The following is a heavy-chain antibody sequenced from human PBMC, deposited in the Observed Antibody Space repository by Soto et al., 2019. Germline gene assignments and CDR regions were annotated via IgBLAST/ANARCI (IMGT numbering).Heavy chain of an antibody. D-gene: IGHD3-10*01. V-gene: IGHV1-18*01. J-gene: IGHJ6*02. CDR3: ARKSGTMVRGVIVDYYYGMDV. CDR2: ISAYNGNT. Sequence: QVQLVQSGAEVKKPGASVKVSCKASGYTFTSYGISWVRQAPGQGLEWMGWISAYNGNTNYAQKLQGRVTITADESTSTAYMELSSLRSEDTAVYYCARKSGTMVRGVIVDYYYGMDVWGQGTTVTVSS. CDR1: GYTFTSYG.